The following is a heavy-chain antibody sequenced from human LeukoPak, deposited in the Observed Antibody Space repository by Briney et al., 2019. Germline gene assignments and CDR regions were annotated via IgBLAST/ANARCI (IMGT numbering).Heavy chain of an antibody. CDR3: ARVRSRGVIIG. CDR2: VSSSSSYT. D-gene: IGHD3-10*01. CDR1: GFTFSDYY. Sequence: GGSLRLSCAASGFTFSDYYMSWIRQAPGKGREWVSYVSSSSSYTNYADSVKGPFTISRDNAKNSLYLQMNSLRAEDTAVYYCARVRSRGVIIGWGEGTLDTVCS. J-gene: IGHJ4*02. V-gene: IGHV3-11*06.